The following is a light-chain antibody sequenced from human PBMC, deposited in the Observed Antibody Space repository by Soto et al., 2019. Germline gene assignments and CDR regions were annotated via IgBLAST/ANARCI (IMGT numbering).Light chain of an antibody. J-gene: IGKJ2*01. CDR1: QDITNF. V-gene: IGKV1-33*01. CDR2: DAS. CDR3: QQYDTLPYT. Sequence: DIQMTQSPSSLSASVGDRVTITCQASQDITNFLSWFQKKPGRAPKLLVYDASNLERGVPSRFSGSGSGTDFTFTSSSLQPEDIATYYCQQYDTLPYTFGPGTKLEI.